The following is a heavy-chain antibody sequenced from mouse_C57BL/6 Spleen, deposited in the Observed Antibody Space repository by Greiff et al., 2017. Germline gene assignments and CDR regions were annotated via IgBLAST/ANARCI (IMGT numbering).Heavy chain of an antibody. Sequence: EVKLQESGSGLVKPSQSLSLTCSVTGYSITSGYYWNWIRQFPGNKLEWMGYISYDGSNNYNPSLKNRISITRDTSKNQFFLKLNSVTTEDTATYYCASSDSSGYVPLDYYAMDDWGQGASVTVSS. CDR1: GYSITSGYY. J-gene: IGHJ4*01. CDR2: ISYDGSN. V-gene: IGHV3-6*01. D-gene: IGHD3-2*02. CDR3: ASSDSSGYVPLDYYAMDD.